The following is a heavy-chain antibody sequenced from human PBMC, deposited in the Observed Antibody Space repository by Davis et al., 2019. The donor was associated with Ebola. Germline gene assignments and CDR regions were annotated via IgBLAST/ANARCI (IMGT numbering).Heavy chain of an antibody. V-gene: IGHV1-2*04. CDR2: INPNSGGT. CDR1: GYTFTSYY. J-gene: IGHJ6*02. CDR3: ARGRPIVVVTAEQHYYYYYGMDV. Sequence: ASVKVSCKASGYTFTSYYMHSVRQAPGQGLDWMGWINPNSGGTNYAQKFQGWVTMTRDTSISTAYIELGRLRSDATAVYYCARGRPIVVVTAEQHYYYYYGMDVWGQGTTVTVSS. D-gene: IGHD2-21*02.